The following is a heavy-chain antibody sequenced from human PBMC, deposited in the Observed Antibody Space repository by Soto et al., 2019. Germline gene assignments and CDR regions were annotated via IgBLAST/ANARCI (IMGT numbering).Heavy chain of an antibody. Sequence: SETLSLTCAVSGYSISSINWWGWIRQPPGKGLEWIGYIYYSGSTNYNPSLKSRVTISVDTSKNQFSLKLSSVTAADTAVYYYARERPDGARLDPWGQGTLVTVSS. J-gene: IGHJ5*02. CDR1: GYSISSINW. CDR2: IYYSGST. V-gene: IGHV4-28*03. D-gene: IGHD6-6*01. CDR3: ARERPDGARLDP.